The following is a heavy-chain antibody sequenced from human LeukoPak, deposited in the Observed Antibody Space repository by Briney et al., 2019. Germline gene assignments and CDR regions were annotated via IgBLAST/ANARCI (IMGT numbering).Heavy chain of an antibody. CDR1: GFTFSSYG. CDR3: ARDTYYYGSGLDY. V-gene: IGHV3-30*19. J-gene: IGHJ4*02. CDR2: IWYDGINK. Sequence: GRSLRLSCAASGFTFSSYGMHWVRQAPGKGLEWVAVIWYDGINKYYADSVKGRFTISRDNSKNTLYLQMNSLRAEDTAVYYCARDTYYYGSGLDYWGQGTLVTVSS. D-gene: IGHD3-10*01.